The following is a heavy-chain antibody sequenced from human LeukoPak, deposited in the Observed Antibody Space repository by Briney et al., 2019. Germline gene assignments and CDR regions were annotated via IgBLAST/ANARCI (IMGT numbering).Heavy chain of an antibody. CDR3: AKGGSPDE. CDR1: GFTVSTNY. J-gene: IGHJ4*02. Sequence: GGSLRLSCAASGFTVSTNYMTWVRQAPGRGLEWVSIIYNSGITYYGDSVKGRFTISRDISRNTVYLQMNNLRVDDTAVYYCAKGGSPDEWSQGTLVTVSS. CDR2: IYNSGIT. D-gene: IGHD6-13*01. V-gene: IGHV3-66*01.